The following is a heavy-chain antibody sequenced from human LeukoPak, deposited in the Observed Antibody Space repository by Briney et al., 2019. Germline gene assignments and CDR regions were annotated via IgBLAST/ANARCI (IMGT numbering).Heavy chain of an antibody. V-gene: IGHV3-48*03. CDR1: GFTFSSYE. D-gene: IGHD4-17*01. CDR2: ISSSGSTI. Sequence: GGSLRLSCAASGFTFSSYEMNWVRQAPGKGLEWVSYISSSGSTIYYADSVKGRLTISRDNAKNSLYLQMTSLRAEDTAVYYCARAASSYGDYRYYGMDVWGQGTTVTVSS. J-gene: IGHJ6*02. CDR3: ARAASSYGDYRYYGMDV.